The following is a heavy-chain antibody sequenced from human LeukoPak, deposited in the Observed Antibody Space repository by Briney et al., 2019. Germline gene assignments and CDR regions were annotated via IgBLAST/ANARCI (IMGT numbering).Heavy chain of an antibody. CDR2: ISDDGINK. J-gene: IGHJ5*02. D-gene: IGHD6-19*01. CDR3: ARDRYSSGWYDTNWFDP. CDR1: GFTFSSYA. Sequence: GRSLRLSCAASGFTFSSYAMHWVRQAPGKGLEWVAVISDDGINKYYSDSVKGRFTISRDNSKNTLYLQMNSLRAEDTAVYFCARDRYSSGWYDTNWFDPWGQGTLVTVSS. V-gene: IGHV3-30-3*01.